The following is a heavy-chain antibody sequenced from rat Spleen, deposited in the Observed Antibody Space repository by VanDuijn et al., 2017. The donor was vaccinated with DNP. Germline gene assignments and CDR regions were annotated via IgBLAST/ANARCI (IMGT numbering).Heavy chain of an antibody. Sequence: EVQLVDSGGGLVQPGRSLKLSCAASGFTFSNYYMAWVRQAPTKGLEWVATISTSGSRTYYPDSVKGRFTISRDNAENTVYLQMNSLRSEDTATYYCARQGNNFGYFDYWGQGVMVTVSS. V-gene: IGHV5-25*01. D-gene: IGHD1-10*01. CDR1: GFTFSNYY. CDR3: ARQGNNFGYFDY. J-gene: IGHJ2*01. CDR2: ISTSGSRT.